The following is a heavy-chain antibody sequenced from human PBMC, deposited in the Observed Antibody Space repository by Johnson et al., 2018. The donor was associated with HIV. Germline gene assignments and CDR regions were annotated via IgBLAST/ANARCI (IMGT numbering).Heavy chain of an antibody. Sequence: QVQLVESGGGVVQPGGSLRLSCAAFGFTFSSYGIHWVRQAPGKGLEWVAVIWYDGSNKYYADSVKGRFTISRDNSKKTLYLQMNSLRAEDTAVYYCARDKYPPTAAAGTDAFDIWGQGTMVTVSS. CDR2: IWYDGSNK. CDR3: ARDKYPPTAAAGTDAFDI. D-gene: IGHD6-13*01. V-gene: IGHV3-33*01. J-gene: IGHJ3*02. CDR1: GFTFSSYG.